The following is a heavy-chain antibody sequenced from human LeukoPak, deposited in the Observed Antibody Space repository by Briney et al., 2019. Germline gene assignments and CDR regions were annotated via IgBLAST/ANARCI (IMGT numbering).Heavy chain of an antibody. CDR2: IKQDGSEK. CDR1: GFTFSSYW. V-gene: IGHV3-7*01. D-gene: IGHD5-18*01. CDR3: ARELTKRGYSCGVYYYYYMDV. Sequence: GGSLRLSCAASGFTFSSYWMSWVRQAPGKGLEWVANIKQDGSEKYYVDSVKGRFTISRDNAKNSLYLQMNSLRAEDTAVYYCARELTKRGYSCGVYYYYYMDVWGKGTTVTVSS. J-gene: IGHJ6*03.